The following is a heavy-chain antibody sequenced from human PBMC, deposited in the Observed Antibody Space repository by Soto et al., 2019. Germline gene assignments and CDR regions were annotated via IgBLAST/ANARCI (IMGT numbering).Heavy chain of an antibody. J-gene: IGHJ4*02. V-gene: IGHV1-18*01. CDR1: GYTFTRYG. D-gene: IGHD6-13*01. CDR3: ARYDPAAAAGLFDY. Sequence: ASVKVSCKASGYTFTRYGISWVRQAPGQGLEWMGWISAYNGNTNYAQKLQGRVTMTTDTSTSTAYMELRSLRSDDTAVYYCARYDPAAAAGLFDYWGQGTLVTVSS. CDR2: ISAYNGNT.